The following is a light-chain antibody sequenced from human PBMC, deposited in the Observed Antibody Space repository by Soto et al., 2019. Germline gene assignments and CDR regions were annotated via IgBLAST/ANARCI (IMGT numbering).Light chain of an antibody. V-gene: IGLV2-23*02. CDR3: SPFAGSVAVYVM. CDR1: TSTVATYDL. J-gene: IGLJ3*02. Sequence: QSALTQPASVSGSPGQSISISCTGTTSTVATYDLVSWYQQHPGKAPRLLIYEATKRHSGTSNRFSGSKSGNTASLTISGLQSEDEADYYCSPFAGSVAVYVMFGGGTKVTVL. CDR2: EAT.